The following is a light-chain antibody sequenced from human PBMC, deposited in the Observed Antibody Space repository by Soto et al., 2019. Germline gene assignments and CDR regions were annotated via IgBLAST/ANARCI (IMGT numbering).Light chain of an antibody. J-gene: IGKJ1*01. CDR1: QSISIL. Sequence: DIHLTRSPSTLSASVGDRVTITCRASQSISILLAWYQQKPGKAPNLLIYATSTLETGVSSRFSGSGSGTEFTLTISSLQPDDFATYYCQHYNDFSWTFGQGTKVEIK. CDR3: QHYNDFSWT. V-gene: IGKV1-5*03. CDR2: ATS.